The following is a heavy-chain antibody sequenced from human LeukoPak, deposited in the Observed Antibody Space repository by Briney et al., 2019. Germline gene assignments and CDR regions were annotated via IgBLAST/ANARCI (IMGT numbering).Heavy chain of an antibody. CDR2: IWYDGSNK. D-gene: IGHD3-22*01. J-gene: IGHJ4*02. CDR1: GFTFSSYG. V-gene: IGHV3-33*01. Sequence: GGSLRLSCAASGFTFSSYGMHWVRQAPGKGLEWVAVIWYDGSNKYYADSVKGRFTISRDNSKNTLYLQMNSLRAEDTAVYYCARDGERGYHPVYWGQGTLVTVSS. CDR3: ARDGERGYHPVY.